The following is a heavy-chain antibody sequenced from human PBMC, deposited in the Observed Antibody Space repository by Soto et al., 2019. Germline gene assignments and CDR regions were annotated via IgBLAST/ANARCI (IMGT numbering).Heavy chain of an antibody. CDR2: ISYDGSNK. V-gene: IGHV3-30*18. CDR3: AKDRTMDV. CDR1: GFTFSSYG. J-gene: IGHJ6*02. Sequence: PGGSLRLSCAASGFTFSSYGMHWVRQAPGKGLEWVAVISYDGSNKYYADSVRGRFTISRDNSKNTLYLQMNSLRAEDTAVYYCAKDRTMDVWGQGTTVTVSS.